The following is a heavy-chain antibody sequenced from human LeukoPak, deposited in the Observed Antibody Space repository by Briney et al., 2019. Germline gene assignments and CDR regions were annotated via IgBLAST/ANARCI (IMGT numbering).Heavy chain of an antibody. D-gene: IGHD6-19*01. Sequence: SETLSLTCAVYGGSFSGYYWSWIRQPPGKGLEWIGEINHSGSTNYNPSLKSRVTISVDTSKNQFSLKLSSVTAADTAVYYCAREGIAVAGGRPFDYWGQGTLVTVSS. CDR2: INHSGST. CDR3: AREGIAVAGGRPFDY. J-gene: IGHJ4*02. CDR1: GGSFSGYY. V-gene: IGHV4-34*01.